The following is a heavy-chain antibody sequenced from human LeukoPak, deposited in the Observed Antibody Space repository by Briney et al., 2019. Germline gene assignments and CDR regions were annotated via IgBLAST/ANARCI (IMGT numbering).Heavy chain of an antibody. D-gene: IGHD3/OR15-3a*01. CDR3: ARDAGLGIIVVPFGY. V-gene: IGHV3-53*01. Sequence: ETLSLTCAVYGGSFSGYYWSWVRQAPGKGLEWVSVIYSGGSTYYADSVKGRFTISRDNSKNTLYLQMNSLRAEDTAVYYCARDAGLGIIVVPFGYWGQGTLVTVSS. CDR2: IYSGGST. J-gene: IGHJ4*02. CDR1: GGSFSGYY.